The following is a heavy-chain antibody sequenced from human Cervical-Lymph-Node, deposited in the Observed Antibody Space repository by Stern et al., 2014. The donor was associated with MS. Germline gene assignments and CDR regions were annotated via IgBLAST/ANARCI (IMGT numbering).Heavy chain of an antibody. V-gene: IGHV3-21*01. Sequence: EVQLVESGGGLVKPGGSLRLSCEASGFTFSSYSMTWVRQAPGKGLEWVSSISSSSSYIYYADSVKGRFAISRDNAKNSLYLQMNSLRAEDTAVYYCARGQVAVAGLIDYWGQGTLVTVSS. CDR3: ARGQVAVAGLIDY. J-gene: IGHJ4*02. D-gene: IGHD6-19*01. CDR2: ISSSSSYI. CDR1: GFTFSSYS.